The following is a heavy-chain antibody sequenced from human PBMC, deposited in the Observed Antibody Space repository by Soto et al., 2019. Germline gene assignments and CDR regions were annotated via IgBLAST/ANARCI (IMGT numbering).Heavy chain of an antibody. CDR3: AAPDRSSWQHDY. V-gene: IGHV1-69*01. J-gene: IGHJ4*02. CDR1: GDSFSSYA. CDR2: IIPIFETA. D-gene: IGHD6-13*01. Sequence: QVQLVQSGAEMKKPGSSVKVSCKVSGDSFSSYAISWVRQAPGEGLEWVGGIIPIFETANYAQNFQGRVTITAVESTTTAYMEVNRLRTEDSTVFYCAAPDRSSWQHDYWWQGTQITVSS.